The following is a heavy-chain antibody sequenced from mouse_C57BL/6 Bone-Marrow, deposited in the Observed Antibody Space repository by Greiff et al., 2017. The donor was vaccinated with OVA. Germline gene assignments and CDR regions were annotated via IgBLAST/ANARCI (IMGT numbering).Heavy chain of an antibody. J-gene: IGHJ4*01. CDR1: GFTFSSYG. Sequence: EVKLVESGGDLVKPGGSLKLSCAASGFTFSSYGMSWVRQTPDKRLEWVATISSGGSYPYYPDSVKGRFTIYRDNAKNTLYLQMSSLKSEDTAMYYCARPFPSITTVVEAMDYWGQGTSVTGSS. CDR3: ARPFPSITTVVEAMDY. CDR2: ISSGGSYP. D-gene: IGHD1-1*01. V-gene: IGHV5-6*01.